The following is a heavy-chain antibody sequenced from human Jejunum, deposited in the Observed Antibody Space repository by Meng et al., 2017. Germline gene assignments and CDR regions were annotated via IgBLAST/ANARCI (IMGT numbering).Heavy chain of an antibody. CDR3: SRGRGCCTCGSCSLAD. CDR1: GYTFTNHA. Sequence: QVQLVPSASELKEPGSSVKVSCKASGYTFTNHAMHWGRQAPGQVLEWMGWINTDTRNPTYAQGFTGRFVFSLDTSVSTAYLHISSLKAEDTALYYCSRGRGCCTCGSCSLADWGPGTLVTVSS. V-gene: IGHV7-4-1*02. D-gene: IGHD2-15*01. CDR2: INTDTRNP. J-gene: IGHJ4*02.